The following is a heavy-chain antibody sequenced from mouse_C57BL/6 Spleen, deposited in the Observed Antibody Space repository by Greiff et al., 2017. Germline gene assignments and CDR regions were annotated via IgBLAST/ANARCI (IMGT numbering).Heavy chain of an antibody. J-gene: IGHJ2*01. V-gene: IGHV1-59*01. CDR2: IDPSDSYT. Sequence: VQLQQPGAELVRPGTSVKLSCKASGYTFTSYWMHWVKQRPGQGLEWIGVIDPSDSYTNYNQKFKGTATLTVDTSSSTAYMQLSSLTSEDSAVYYCERPSITTVIDYWGQGTTLTVSS. CDR1: GYTFTSYW. D-gene: IGHD1-1*01. CDR3: ERPSITTVIDY.